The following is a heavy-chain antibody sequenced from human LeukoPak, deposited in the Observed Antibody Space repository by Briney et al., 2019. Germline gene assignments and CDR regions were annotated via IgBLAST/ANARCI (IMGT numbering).Heavy chain of an antibody. D-gene: IGHD5-18*01. V-gene: IGHV1-18*01. CDR1: GYSFTSYG. CDR2: ISAYNGNT. J-gene: IGHJ4*02. CDR3: ARAVDTAMVTVKYYFDY. Sequence: ASVKVSCKASGYSFTSYGISWVRQAPGQGLEWMGWISAYNGNTNYAQKLQGRVTITTDTSTSTASMELRSLRSDDTAVYYCARAVDTAMVTVKYYFDYWGQGTLVTVSS.